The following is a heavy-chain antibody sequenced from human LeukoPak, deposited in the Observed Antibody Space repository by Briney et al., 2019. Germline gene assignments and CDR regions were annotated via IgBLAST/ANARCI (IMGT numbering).Heavy chain of an antibody. CDR1: GGAISSDY. D-gene: IGHD1-7*01. J-gene: IGHJ5*02. Sequence: SETLSLTCTVSGGAISSDYCSWIRQPAGKGLECIWRIYTSGSTNYTPSLKSRVTISVDKSKYQFSLTLSSVPAADTAVYYCARDPLISGTTGWFDPWGQGSLVTVCS. CDR2: IYTSGST. V-gene: IGHV4-4*07. CDR3: ARDPLISGTTGWFDP.